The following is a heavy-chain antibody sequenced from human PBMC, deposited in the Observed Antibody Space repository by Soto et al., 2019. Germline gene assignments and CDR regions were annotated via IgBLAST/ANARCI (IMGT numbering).Heavy chain of an antibody. D-gene: IGHD4-17*01. J-gene: IGHJ4*02. CDR1: GGSISSSSYY. CDR3: ARHEQTLYGDLDY. V-gene: IGHV4-39*01. Sequence: QLQLQESGPGLVKPSETLSLTCTVSGGSISSSSYYWGWIRQPPGKGLEWIGSIYYSGSTHYNPSLKSRVTISVDTSKNQFSLKLSSVTAADTAVYYCARHEQTLYGDLDYWGQGTLVTVSS. CDR2: IYYSGST.